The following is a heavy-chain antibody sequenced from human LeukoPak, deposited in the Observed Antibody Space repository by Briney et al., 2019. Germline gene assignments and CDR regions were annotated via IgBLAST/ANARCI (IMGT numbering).Heavy chain of an antibody. CDR1: GFTFSSYA. Sequence: PGGSLRLSCVASGFTFSSYAMHWVRQAPGKGLEWVAVISYDGSNKYYADSVKGRFTISRDNSKNTLYLQMNSLRAEDTAVYYCARAELGPYYYYYYGMDVWGQGTTVTVSS. CDR3: ARAELGPYYYYYYGMDV. V-gene: IGHV3-30-3*01. J-gene: IGHJ6*02. CDR2: ISYDGSNK. D-gene: IGHD1-7*01.